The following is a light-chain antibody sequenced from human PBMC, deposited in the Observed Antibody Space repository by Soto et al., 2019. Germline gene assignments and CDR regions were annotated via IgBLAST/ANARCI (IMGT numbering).Light chain of an antibody. CDR3: QQFGSPFT. V-gene: IGKV3-20*01. CDR1: QSVSSSY. J-gene: IGKJ3*01. Sequence: EIVLTQSPGTLSLSPEERATLSCRASQSVSSSYLAWYQHKPGQAPRLLIYGASTRATGIPDRFSGSGSGTDFTLTISRLEPEDFAVYFCQQFGSPFTFGPGTKVDLK. CDR2: GAS.